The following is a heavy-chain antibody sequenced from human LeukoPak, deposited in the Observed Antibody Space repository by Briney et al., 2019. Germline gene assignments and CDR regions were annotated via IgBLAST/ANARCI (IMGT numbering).Heavy chain of an antibody. CDR3: ARQNQEGWHFDF. D-gene: IGHD6-19*01. CDR1: GYNFINYW. V-gene: IGHV5-51*01. J-gene: IGHJ4*02. CDR2: IYDGDSDI. Sequence: GESLKISCKGSGYNFINYWIGWVRQMPGKGLEWMGIIYDGDSDITYSPAFEGQVTISADKSISTAYLQWSSLKASDTAMYYCARQNQEGWHFDFWGQGTLVTVSS.